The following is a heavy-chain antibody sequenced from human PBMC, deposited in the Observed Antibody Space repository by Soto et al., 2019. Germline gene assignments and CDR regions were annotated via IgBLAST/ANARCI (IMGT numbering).Heavy chain of an antibody. D-gene: IGHD2-2*01. CDR1: GGTFSSYA. CDR3: ARARHIRYCSSTSCYYVYYYGMDV. CDR2: IIPIFGTA. Sequence: SVKVSFKASGGTFSSYAISWLRQAPGQGLEWMGGIIPIFGTANYAQKFQGRVTITADESTSTAYMELSSLRSEDTAVYYCARARHIRYCSSTSCYYVYYYGMDVWGQGTTVTVSS. V-gene: IGHV1-69*13. J-gene: IGHJ6*02.